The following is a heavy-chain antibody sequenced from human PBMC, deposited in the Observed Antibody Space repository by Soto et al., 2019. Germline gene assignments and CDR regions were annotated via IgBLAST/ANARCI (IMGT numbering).Heavy chain of an antibody. J-gene: IGHJ6*02. CDR3: ARGGGYDFWSGPSYYYYGMDV. CDR2: IYYSGST. CDR1: GGSVSSGSYY. D-gene: IGHD3-3*01. Sequence: PSETLSLTCTVSGGSVSSGSYYWSWIRQPPGKGLEWIGYIYYSGSTNYNPSLKSRVTISVDTSKNQFSLKLSSVTAADTAVYYCARGGGYDFWSGPSYYYYGMDVWGQGTTVTVYS. V-gene: IGHV4-61*01.